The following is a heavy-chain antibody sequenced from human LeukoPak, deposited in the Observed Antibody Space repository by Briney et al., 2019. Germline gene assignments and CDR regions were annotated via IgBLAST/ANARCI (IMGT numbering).Heavy chain of an antibody. D-gene: IGHD6-6*01. V-gene: IGHV3-30-3*01. CDR3: ARDPIAAGPDYFGY. CDR1: GFIFSTYV. J-gene: IGHJ4*02. CDR2: MSADGNIK. Sequence: GGSLRLSCEASGFIFSTYVIHWVRQAPGKGLEWVAVMSADGNIKLYTDSVKGRFTISRDNFKNTLYLQMDSLRTEDTAVYYCARDPIAAGPDYFGYWGQGTLVTVSS.